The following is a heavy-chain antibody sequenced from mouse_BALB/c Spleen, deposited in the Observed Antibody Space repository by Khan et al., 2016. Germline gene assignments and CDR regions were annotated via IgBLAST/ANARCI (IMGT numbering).Heavy chain of an antibody. CDR2: IDPANGNT. CDR1: GFNINDTY. V-gene: IGHV14-3*02. Sequence: EVQLQESGAELVKPGASVKLSCTASGFNINDTYMHWVKQRPEQGLEWIGRIDPANGNTKYDPKFQGKATITADTSSNTAYLQLSSLTSEDTDVYYCASLLYYYAMDYWGQGTSVTVSS. D-gene: IGHD2-10*01. CDR3: ASLLYYYAMDY. J-gene: IGHJ4*01.